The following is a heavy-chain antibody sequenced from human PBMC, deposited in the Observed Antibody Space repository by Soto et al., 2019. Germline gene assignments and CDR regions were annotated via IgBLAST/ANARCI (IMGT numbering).Heavy chain of an antibody. CDR2: IYSGGSI. Sequence: GGSLRLSCAVSGFTVSSNYMNWVRQAPGKGLEWVSVIYSGGSIYYADSVKGRFTISRDDSKNTLYLQMNSLRAEDTAVYYCARLNHAGFDYWGQGTLVTVSS. CDR3: ARLNHAGFDY. V-gene: IGHV3-66*04. CDR1: GFTVSSNY. J-gene: IGHJ4*02.